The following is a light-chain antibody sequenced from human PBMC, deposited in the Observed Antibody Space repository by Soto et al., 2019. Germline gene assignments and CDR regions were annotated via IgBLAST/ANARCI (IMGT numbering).Light chain of an antibody. CDR3: NSYTTSNTRQIV. CDR2: DVS. J-gene: IGLJ1*01. CDR1: SSDVGGYNY. V-gene: IGLV2-14*01. Sequence: QSALAQPASVSGSPGQSITISCTGTSSDVGGYNYVSWYQQHPGKAPKFMIYDVSNRPSGVSTRFSGSKSSNTASLTISGLQAEDEADYYCNSYTTSNTRQIVFGTGTKVTV.